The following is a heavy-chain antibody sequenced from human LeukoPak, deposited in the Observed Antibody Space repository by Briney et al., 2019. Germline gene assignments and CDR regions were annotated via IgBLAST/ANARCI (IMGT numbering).Heavy chain of an antibody. D-gene: IGHD3-10*01. Sequence: ASVKVSCKASGGTFSSYTISWVRQAPGQGLEWVGRIIPILGIANYAQKFQGRVTITADKSTSTAYMELSSLRSEDTAVYYCARSYGVGAFDIWGQGTMVTVSS. J-gene: IGHJ3*02. CDR2: IIPILGIA. V-gene: IGHV1-69*02. CDR1: GGTFSSYT. CDR3: ARSYGVGAFDI.